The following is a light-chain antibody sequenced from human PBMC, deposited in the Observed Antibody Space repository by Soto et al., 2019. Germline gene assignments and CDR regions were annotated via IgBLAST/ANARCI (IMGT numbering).Light chain of an antibody. CDR2: RAS. V-gene: IGKV3-15*01. CDR3: QQYNNWPVFT. Sequence: EIVLTQSPATLSVSPGERATLSCRASQSVNGNLAWYQQKPGQAPRLLMFRASTRATGVPARFGGSGSGAEDTLPISSLESEEFAVYYCQQYNNWPVFTFGPGTRVDFK. CDR1: QSVNGN. J-gene: IGKJ3*01.